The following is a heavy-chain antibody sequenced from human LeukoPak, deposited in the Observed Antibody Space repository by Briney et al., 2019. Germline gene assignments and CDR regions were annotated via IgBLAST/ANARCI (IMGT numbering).Heavy chain of an antibody. D-gene: IGHD3-22*01. J-gene: IGHJ6*02. CDR3: ARYDSSGYYYGMDV. V-gene: IGHV7-4-1*02. Sequence: ASVKVSCKASGYTFTSSAMNWVRQAPGQGLEYMGWINTNTGNPTYAQGFTGRFVFSLDTSVSTAYLQISSLKAEDTAVYYCARYDSSGYYYGMDVWGQGTTVTVSS. CDR1: GYTFTSSA. CDR2: INTNTGNP.